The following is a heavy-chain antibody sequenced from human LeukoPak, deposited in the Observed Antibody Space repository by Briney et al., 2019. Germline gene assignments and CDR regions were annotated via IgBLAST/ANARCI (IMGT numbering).Heavy chain of an antibody. CDR2: INSDGSSI. V-gene: IGHV3-74*01. J-gene: IGHJ3*02. D-gene: IGHD3-3*01. Sequence: GGSLRLSCAASGFTSRSYWMHWVRQAPGKGLVWVSRINSDGSSIAYADSVKGRYTISRDNAKNTLYLQMSSLRAEDTAVYYCARDRVDFWSGYDAFDIWGQGTMVTVPS. CDR3: ARDRVDFWSGYDAFDI. CDR1: GFTSRSYW.